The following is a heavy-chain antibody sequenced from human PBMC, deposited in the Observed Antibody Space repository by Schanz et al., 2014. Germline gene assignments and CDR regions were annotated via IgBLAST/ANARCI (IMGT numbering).Heavy chain of an antibody. V-gene: IGHV3-30-3*01. Sequence: VQLLESGGGLVQPGGSLRLSCAAYGFTLSSYAMHWVRRAPGKGLEWVAVISYDGSNKYYADSVKGRFTISRDNSKNTLYLHMNTLRSEDTAVYYCAKDSTRIDIVLVPTAIDYWGQGTLVTVSS. CDR3: AKDSTRIDIVLVPTAIDY. CDR2: ISYDGSNK. J-gene: IGHJ4*02. D-gene: IGHD2-2*01. CDR1: GFTLSSYA.